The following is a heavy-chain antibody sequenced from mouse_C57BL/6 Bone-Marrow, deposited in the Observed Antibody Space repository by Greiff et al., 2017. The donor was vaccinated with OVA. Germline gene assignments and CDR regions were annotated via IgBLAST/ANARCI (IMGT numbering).Heavy chain of an antibody. CDR3: ARGAY. J-gene: IGHJ3*01. Sequence: QVTLKVSGAELVKPGASVKISCKASGYTFSTYWLNWVKQRPGKGLEWIGQIYPGDGDTNYNGKFKGKATLTADKSSSTAYMQLSSLTSADSAVYFCARGAYWGQGTLFTVSS. V-gene: IGHV1-80*01. CDR2: IYPGDGDT. CDR1: GYTFSTYW.